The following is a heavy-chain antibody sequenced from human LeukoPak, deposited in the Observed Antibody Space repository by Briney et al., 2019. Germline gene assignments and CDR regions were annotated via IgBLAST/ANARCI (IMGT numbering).Heavy chain of an antibody. Sequence: SQTLSPTCTVSGGSISSGGYYWSWIRQHPGKGLEWIGYIYYSGSTYYNPSLKSRVTISVDTSKNQFSLKLSSVTAADTAVYYCARVAHEYCSSTSCYWFDPWGQGTLVTVSS. CDR2: IYYSGST. J-gene: IGHJ5*02. V-gene: IGHV4-31*03. CDR1: GGSISSGGYY. D-gene: IGHD2-2*01. CDR3: ARVAHEYCSSTSCYWFDP.